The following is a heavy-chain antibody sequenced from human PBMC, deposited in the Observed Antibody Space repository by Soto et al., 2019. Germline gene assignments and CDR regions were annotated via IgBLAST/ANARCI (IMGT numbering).Heavy chain of an antibody. CDR1: GFTFSSYA. J-gene: IGHJ6*02. CDR3: AKTKGSWDYYYYYGMDV. D-gene: IGHD6-13*01. V-gene: IGHV3-23*01. Sequence: GGSLRLSCAASGFTFSSYAMSWVRQAPGKGLEWVSAISGSGGSTYYADSVKGRFTISRDNSKNTLYLQMNSLGAEDTAVYYCAKTKGSWDYYYYYGMDVWGQGTTVTVSS. CDR2: ISGSGGST.